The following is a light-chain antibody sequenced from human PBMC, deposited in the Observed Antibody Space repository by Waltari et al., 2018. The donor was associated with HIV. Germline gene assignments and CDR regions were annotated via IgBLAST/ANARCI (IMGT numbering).Light chain of an antibody. CDR1: ALPKQY. V-gene: IGLV3-25*03. CDR2: KDT. CDR3: QSADSSGTYVV. Sequence: SYELTQPPSVSVSPGQTARITCSGDALPKQYAYWYRQRPGQAPVLVIYKDTERPSWIPERFSGSSSGTTVTLTISGVQAGDEADYYCQSADSSGTYVVFGGGTKLTVL. J-gene: IGLJ3*02.